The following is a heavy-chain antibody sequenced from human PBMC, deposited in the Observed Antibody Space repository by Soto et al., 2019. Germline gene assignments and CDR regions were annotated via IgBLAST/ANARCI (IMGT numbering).Heavy chain of an antibody. J-gene: IGHJ4*02. V-gene: IGHV3-30-3*01. Sequence: GGSLRLSCAASGFTFSSYAMHWVRQAPGKGLEWVAVISYDGSNKYYADSVKGRFTISRDNSKNTLYLQMNSLRAEDTAVYYCARDHPPVDTAMVFPYWGQGTLVPVSS. CDR2: ISYDGSNK. D-gene: IGHD5-18*01. CDR3: ARDHPPVDTAMVFPY. CDR1: GFTFSSYA.